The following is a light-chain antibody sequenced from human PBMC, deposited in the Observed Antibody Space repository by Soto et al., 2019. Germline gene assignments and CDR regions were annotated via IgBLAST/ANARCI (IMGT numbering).Light chain of an antibody. Sequence: QSVLTQPASVSGSPGQSITISCAETSSDVGGYNYVSWYQQHPGKVPKLIIYDVTDRPSGVSNRFSGSKSGNTASLTISGLLAEDEADYYCSSYTTRATRVFGGGTQLTVL. CDR3: SSYTTRATRV. CDR1: SSDVGGYNY. J-gene: IGLJ2*01. V-gene: IGLV2-14*01. CDR2: DVT.